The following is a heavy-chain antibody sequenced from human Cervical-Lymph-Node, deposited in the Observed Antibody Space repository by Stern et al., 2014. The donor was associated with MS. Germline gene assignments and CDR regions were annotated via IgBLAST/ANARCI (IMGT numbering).Heavy chain of an antibody. D-gene: IGHD3-3*01. CDR3: ARIRRVYDFWSGYNDYFYNGMDV. V-gene: IGHV2-70*01. J-gene: IGHJ6*02. Sequence: QVTLRESGPALVKPTQTLTLTCTLSGFSLSTNGMCVTWIRQPPGKALEWLALIDWDGDKYYNTSLKTRLTISKDTSKNQVVLTMTNMDPVDTGTYYCARIRRVYDFWSGYNDYFYNGMDVWGQGTTVTVS. CDR1: GFSLSTNGMC. CDR2: IDWDGDK.